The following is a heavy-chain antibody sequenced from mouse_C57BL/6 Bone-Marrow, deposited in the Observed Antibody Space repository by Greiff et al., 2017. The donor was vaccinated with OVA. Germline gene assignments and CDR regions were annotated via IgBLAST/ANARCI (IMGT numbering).Heavy chain of an antibody. J-gene: IGHJ1*03. CDR1: GYTFTDYY. CDR2: IFPGSGST. CDR3: ARDYYYGSKYFDV. Sequence: VQLQQSGPELVKPGASVKISCKASGYTFTDYYINWVKQRPGQGLEWIGWIFPGSGSTYYNEKFKGKATLTVDKSSSTAYMLLSSLTSEDSAVYFCARDYYYGSKYFDVWGTGTTVTVSS. V-gene: IGHV1-75*01. D-gene: IGHD1-1*01.